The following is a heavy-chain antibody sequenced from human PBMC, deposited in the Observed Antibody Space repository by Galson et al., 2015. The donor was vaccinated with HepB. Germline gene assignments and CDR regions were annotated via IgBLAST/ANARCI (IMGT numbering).Heavy chain of an antibody. CDR2: ISGSNGNT. J-gene: IGHJ4*02. Sequence: VKVSCKASGYTFSSYGINWVRQAPGQGLEWMGWISGSNGNTKYAQNLQGRVTMTTDTTTSTAYMELTSLRSDDTAVYYCARGDCYGGSCYTLDYWGKGTLVTVSS. CDR3: ARGDCYGGSCYTLDY. CDR1: GYTFSSYG. D-gene: IGHD2-15*01. V-gene: IGHV1-18*04.